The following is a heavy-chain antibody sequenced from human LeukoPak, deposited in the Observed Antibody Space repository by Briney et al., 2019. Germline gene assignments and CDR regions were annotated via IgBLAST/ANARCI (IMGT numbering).Heavy chain of an antibody. D-gene: IGHD4-11*01. CDR3: ARGLTTGYPDAFNV. CDR2: IFYSGST. Sequence: PSETLSLTCTVSGGSISSYYWSWIRQPPGKGLEWIGYIFYSGSTNHNPSLKSRVTISVDTSKNQFSLRLSAVTAADTAMYYCARGLTTGYPDAFNVWGQGTMVTVSS. V-gene: IGHV4-59*01. CDR1: GGSISSYY. J-gene: IGHJ3*01.